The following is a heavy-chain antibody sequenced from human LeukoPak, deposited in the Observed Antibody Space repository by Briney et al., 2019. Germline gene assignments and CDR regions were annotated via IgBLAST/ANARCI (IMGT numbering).Heavy chain of an antibody. CDR1: GFTFDDYA. CDR2: ISGDGGST. J-gene: IGHJ3*02. CDR3: AKDLTATTDRITMIVVIDAFDI. D-gene: IGHD3-22*01. Sequence: RGSLRLSCAASGFTFDDYAMHWVRQAPGKGLEWVSLISGDGGSTYYADSVKGRFTISRDKSKNTPYLQMNSLRAEDTALYYCAKDLTATTDRITMIVVIDAFDIWGQGTMVTVSS. V-gene: IGHV3-43*02.